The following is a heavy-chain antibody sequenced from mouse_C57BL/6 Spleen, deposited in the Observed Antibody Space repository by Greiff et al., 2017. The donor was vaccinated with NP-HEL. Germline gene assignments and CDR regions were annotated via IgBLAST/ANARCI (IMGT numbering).Heavy chain of an antibody. D-gene: IGHD2-14*01. CDR3: ALIGY. CDR2: IDPSDSYT. Sequence: QVQLQQSGAELVMPGASVKLSCKASGYTFTSYWMHWVKQRPGQGLEWIGEIDPSDSYTNYNQKFKGKSTLTVDKSSSTAYMQLSSLTSEDSAVYYCALIGYWGQGTTLTVSS. CDR1: GYTFTSYW. V-gene: IGHV1-69*01. J-gene: IGHJ2*01.